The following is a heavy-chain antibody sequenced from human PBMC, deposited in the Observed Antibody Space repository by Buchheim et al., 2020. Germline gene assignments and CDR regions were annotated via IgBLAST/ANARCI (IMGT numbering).Heavy chain of an antibody. V-gene: IGHV3-30*18. Sequence: QVQLLESGGGVVQPGRSLRLSCAASGFTFSSYGMHWVRQAPGKGLEWVAVISYDGSNKYYADSVKGRFTISRDNSKNTLYLQMNSLRAEDTAVYYCAKGRWLAADYWGQGTL. CDR1: GFTFSSYG. CDR2: ISYDGSNK. J-gene: IGHJ4*02. D-gene: IGHD6-19*01. CDR3: AKGRWLAADY.